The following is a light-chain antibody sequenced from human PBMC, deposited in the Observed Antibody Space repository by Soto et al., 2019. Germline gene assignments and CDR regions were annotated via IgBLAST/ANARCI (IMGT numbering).Light chain of an antibody. CDR3: QQYDTYRA. J-gene: IGKJ1*01. CDR1: QSISNW. V-gene: IGKV1-5*03. Sequence: DIQMTQSPSTLSASVGDRVTITCRASQSISNWLAWYQQKPGKAPKLLIYKASSLESGVSSRFSGSGFGTEFTLTITSLQPDDSATYYCQQYDTYRAFGQGTKVEIK. CDR2: KAS.